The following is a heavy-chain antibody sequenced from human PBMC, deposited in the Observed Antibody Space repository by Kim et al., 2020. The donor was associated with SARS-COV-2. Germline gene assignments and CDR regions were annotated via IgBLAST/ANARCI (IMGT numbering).Heavy chain of an antibody. Sequence: GGSLRLSCAASGLTFDNSAMNWVRQAPGKGLEWVAVISFDGRNKAYADSVQGRFTISSDNSKSTLHLQMSSLSVEDTAIYYCSRGTYYESVSLSDYY. CDR2: ISFDGRNK. D-gene: IGHD3-22*01. V-gene: IGHV3-30-3*01. J-gene: IGHJ6*03. CDR1: GLTFDNSA. CDR3: SRGTYYESVSLSDYY.